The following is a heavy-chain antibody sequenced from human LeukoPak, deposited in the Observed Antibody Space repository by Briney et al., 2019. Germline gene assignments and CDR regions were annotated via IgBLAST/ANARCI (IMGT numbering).Heavy chain of an antibody. D-gene: IGHD2-8*02. V-gene: IGHV3-23*01. Sequence: GGSLRLSCAASGFTFSSYAMSWVRQAPGKGLEWVSVISGSGGSTYYADSVKGRFTISRDNSKNTLYLQMNSLRAEDTAVYYCATYRQVLLPFESWGQGTLVTVSS. J-gene: IGHJ4*02. CDR2: ISGSGGST. CDR1: GFTFSSYA. CDR3: ATYRQVLLPFES.